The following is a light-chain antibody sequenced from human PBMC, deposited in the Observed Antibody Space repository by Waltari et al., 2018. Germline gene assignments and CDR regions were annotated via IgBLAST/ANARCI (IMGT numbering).Light chain of an antibody. Sequence: QSALTQPASVSGSPGQSITISCTGTSSDVGGYNYVSWHQQHPDKAPKLMIYDVSNLPAVVSYLFSGSNSGNTASLTISGLQAEDEADYYCSSYTSSSTLCVFGTGTKVTVL. CDR1: SSDVGGYNY. CDR3: SSYTSSSTLCV. J-gene: IGLJ1*01. CDR2: DVS. V-gene: IGLV2-14*03.